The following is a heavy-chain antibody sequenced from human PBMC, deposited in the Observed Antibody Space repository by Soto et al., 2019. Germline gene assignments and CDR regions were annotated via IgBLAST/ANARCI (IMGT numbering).Heavy chain of an antibody. CDR2: ISDSGSDT. Sequence: GGFLRLSCAASGVIFFDYYMTWVRQAPGKGLEWVSYISDSGSDTNYADSVKGRFTISRDNAKNSLYLQMNSLRAEDTAVYYCARTNYYDSRYFDYWGQGALVTVSS. J-gene: IGHJ4*02. CDR1: GVIFFDYY. V-gene: IGHV3-11*06. CDR3: ARTNYYDSRYFDY. D-gene: IGHD3-22*01.